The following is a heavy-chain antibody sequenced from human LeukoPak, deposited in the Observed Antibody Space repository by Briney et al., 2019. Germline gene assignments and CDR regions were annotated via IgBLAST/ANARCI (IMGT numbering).Heavy chain of an antibody. D-gene: IGHD2-21*01. CDR1: GGSISSYY. CDR2: IYYSGST. CDR3: ARGARPVTGGFVVVNGMDV. V-gene: IGHV4-59*01. Sequence: SETLSLTCTVSGGSISSYYWSWIRQPPGKGLEWIGYIYYSGSTNYNPSLKSRVTISVDTSKNQFSLKLSSVTAADTAVYYCARGARPVTGGFVVVNGMDVWGQGTTVTVSS. J-gene: IGHJ6*02.